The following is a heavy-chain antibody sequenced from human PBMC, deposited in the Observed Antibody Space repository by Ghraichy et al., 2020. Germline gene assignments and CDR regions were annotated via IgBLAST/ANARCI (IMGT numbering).Heavy chain of an antibody. CDR1: GYTFTAYW. CDR2: ISPDSGGT. Sequence: ASVKVSCKASGYTFTAYWVQWVRHAPGQGLEWMGRISPDSGGTAYPQKFQGRVTMTADTSITTAYMELNTLRFDYTAVYYCVRSDYSHAFASWGQGTQVTVSS. CDR3: VRSDYSHAFAS. J-gene: IGHJ3*01. V-gene: IGHV1-2*06. D-gene: IGHD2-15*01.